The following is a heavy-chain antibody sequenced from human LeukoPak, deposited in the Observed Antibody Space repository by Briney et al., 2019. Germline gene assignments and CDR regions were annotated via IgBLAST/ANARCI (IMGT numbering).Heavy chain of an antibody. Sequence: GGSLRLSCAASEFTFSSYAMSWVRQAPGKGLEWVSGISASGGSTYYADSVKGRFTISRDNSKNTLYLQMTSLRAEDTAVYYCTKGGYDSSGYYSQNHYFDYWGQGTLVTVSS. D-gene: IGHD3-22*01. V-gene: IGHV3-23*01. CDR3: TKGGYDSSGYYSQNHYFDY. J-gene: IGHJ4*02. CDR1: EFTFSSYA. CDR2: ISASGGST.